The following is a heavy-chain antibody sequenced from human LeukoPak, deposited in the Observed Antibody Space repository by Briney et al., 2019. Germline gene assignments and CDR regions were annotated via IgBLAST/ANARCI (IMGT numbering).Heavy chain of an antibody. CDR1: GFTFSSYS. V-gene: IGHV3-23*01. D-gene: IGHD1-26*01. CDR2: ISGCGGST. CDR3: GKDPGRVYSGSSHYFDY. J-gene: IGHJ4*02. Sequence: PGGSLRLSCAASGFTFSSYSMNWVRQAPAKGQEWVSAISGCGGSTYYADSVKRRFTISRDNSKNTLYLQMNSQRAEETAVYYCGKDPGRVYSGSSHYFDYWGQGTLVTVSS.